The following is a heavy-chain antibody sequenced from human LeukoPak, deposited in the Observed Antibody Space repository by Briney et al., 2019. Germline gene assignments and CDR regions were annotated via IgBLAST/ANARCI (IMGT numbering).Heavy chain of an antibody. J-gene: IGHJ3*02. V-gene: IGHV3-48*01. CDR3: ARDTISGWPAFDI. CDR1: GFTFSSYS. Sequence: GGSLRLSCAASGFTFSSYSMNWVRQAPGKGLEWVSYISSSSSTIYYADSVKGRFTISRDNAKNSLYLQMNSLRAEDTALYYCARDTISGWPAFDIWGQGTMATVSS. CDR2: ISSSSSTI. D-gene: IGHD6-19*01.